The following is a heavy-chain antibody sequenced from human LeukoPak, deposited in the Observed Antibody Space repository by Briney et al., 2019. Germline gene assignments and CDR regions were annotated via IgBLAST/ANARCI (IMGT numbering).Heavy chain of an antibody. V-gene: IGHV1-24*01. Sequence: GASVKVSCKVSGYTLTELSMHWVRQAPGKGLEWMGGFDPEDGETIYAQKFQGRVTMTEDTSTDTAYMELSSLRSEDTAVYYCAKGGLYYYGSGSYYSDYWGQGTLVTVSS. CDR3: AKGGLYYYGSGSYYSDY. D-gene: IGHD3-10*01. CDR1: GYTLTELS. J-gene: IGHJ4*02. CDR2: FDPEDGET.